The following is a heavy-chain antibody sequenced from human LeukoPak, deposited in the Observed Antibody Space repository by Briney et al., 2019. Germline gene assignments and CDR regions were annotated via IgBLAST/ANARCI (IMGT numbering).Heavy chain of an antibody. CDR3: ARRLSSSGWYHDAFDI. CDR1: GYTFTSYY. V-gene: IGHV1-2*02. CDR2: INPNSGGT. Sequence: ASVKVSCKASGYTFTSYYMHWVRQAPGQGLEWMGWINPNSGGTNYAQKFQGRVTMTRDTSISTAYMELSRLRSDDTAVYYCARRLSSSGWYHDAFDIWGQGTMVTVSS. D-gene: IGHD6-19*01. J-gene: IGHJ3*02.